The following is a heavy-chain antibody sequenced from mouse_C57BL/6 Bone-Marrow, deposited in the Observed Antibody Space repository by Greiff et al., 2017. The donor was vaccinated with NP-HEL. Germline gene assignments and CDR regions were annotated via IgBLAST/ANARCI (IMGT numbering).Heavy chain of an antibody. J-gene: IGHJ3*01. V-gene: IGHV1-55*01. CDR1: FSPFPLSF. CDR3: ASPWEGFAY. CDR2: IYPFLRST. Sequence: QVQLQQPGAELVKPLSSVQMSCKSSFSPFPLSFLPFFPPLPFPFLSFLFSIYPFLRSTNYNEKFKSKATLTVDTSSSTAYMQLSSLTSEDSAVYYCASPWEGFAYWGQGTLVTVSA. D-gene: IGHD4-1*01.